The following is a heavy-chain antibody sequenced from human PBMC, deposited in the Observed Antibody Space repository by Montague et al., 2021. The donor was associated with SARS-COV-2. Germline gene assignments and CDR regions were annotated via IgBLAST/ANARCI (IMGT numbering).Heavy chain of an antibody. CDR2: TYYRSKWYN. Sequence: CAISGDSVSSNSAAWNWIRQSPSRGREWLGRTYYRSKWYNDYAVXVKNRITINPDTSKNQFSLQLNSVTPEDTAVYYCARGGWGAPGTGRLFDYWGQGTLVTVSS. J-gene: IGHJ4*02. V-gene: IGHV6-1*01. D-gene: IGHD3-10*01. CDR3: ARGGWGAPGTGRLFDY. CDR1: GDSVSSNSAA.